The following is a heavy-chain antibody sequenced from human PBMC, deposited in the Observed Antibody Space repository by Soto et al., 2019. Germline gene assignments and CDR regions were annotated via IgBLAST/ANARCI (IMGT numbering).Heavy chain of an antibody. D-gene: IGHD3-22*01. CDR1: GFTFSSYA. V-gene: IGHV3-30-3*01. CDR2: TSYDGSNK. J-gene: IGHJ4*02. CDR3: ARADKGSGYYYFDY. Sequence: GGSLRLSCAASGFTFSSYAMHWVRQAPGKGLEWVAVTSYDGSNKYYADPVKGRFTISRDNSKNTLYLQMNSLRAEDTAVYYCARADKGSGYYYFDYWGQGTLVTVSS.